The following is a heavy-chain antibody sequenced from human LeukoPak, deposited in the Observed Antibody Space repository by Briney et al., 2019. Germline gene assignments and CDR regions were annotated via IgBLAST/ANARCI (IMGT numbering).Heavy chain of an antibody. V-gene: IGHV3-23*01. D-gene: IGHD5-12*01. CDR1: GFTFSSYA. CDR2: ISGSGGST. CDR3: AKTLDYDYINWFDP. J-gene: IGHJ5*01. Sequence: GGSLRLSCAASGFTFSSYAMSWVRQAPGKGLEWVSAISGSGGSTYYADSVKGRFTISRDNSKNTLYLQMNSLRTEDTAVYYCAKTLDYDYINWFDPWGQGTTVTVSS.